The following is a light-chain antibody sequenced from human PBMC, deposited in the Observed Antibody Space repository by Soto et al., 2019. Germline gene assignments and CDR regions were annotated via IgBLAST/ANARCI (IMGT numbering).Light chain of an antibody. CDR3: QHYGGSPIT. CDR2: GGS. J-gene: IGKJ5*01. CDR1: QSVSSN. Sequence: EIVVTQSPGTLSLSPGERATLSCRASQSVSSNLAWYQQKPGQAPSLLVSGGSSRATGIPDRFSGSGSGTDFTLTISRLEPEDFSLYYCQHYGGSPITFGKGTRLEIK. V-gene: IGKV3-20*01.